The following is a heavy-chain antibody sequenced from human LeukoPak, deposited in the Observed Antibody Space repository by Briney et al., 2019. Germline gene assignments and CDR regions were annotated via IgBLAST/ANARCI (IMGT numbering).Heavy chain of an antibody. CDR1: GGSISSYY. CDR2: IYTSGST. D-gene: IGHD6-13*01. J-gene: IGHJ3*02. CDR3: ARGRAYSSSWSDAFDI. Sequence: PSETLSLTCTVSGGSISSYYWSWIRQPAGKGLEWIGRIYTSGSTNYNPSLKSRVTMSVDTSKNQFSLKLSSVTAADTAVYYCARGRAYSSSWSDAFDIWGQGTMVTVSS. V-gene: IGHV4-4*07.